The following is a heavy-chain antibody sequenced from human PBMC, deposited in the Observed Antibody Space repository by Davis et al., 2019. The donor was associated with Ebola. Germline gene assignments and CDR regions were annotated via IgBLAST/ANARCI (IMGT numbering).Heavy chain of an antibody. CDR3: ARDVYLGTGTMLIYYYGMDV. D-gene: IGHD1-7*01. J-gene: IGHJ6*02. V-gene: IGHV1-69*04. CDR2: IIPILVIA. Sequence: AASVKVSCKASGGTFSSYAISWVRQAPGQGLEWMGRIIPILVIANYAQKFQGRVTTTADKSTSTAYMELSSLRSEDTAVYYCARDVYLGTGTMLIYYYGMDVWGQGTTVTVSS. CDR1: GGTFSSYA.